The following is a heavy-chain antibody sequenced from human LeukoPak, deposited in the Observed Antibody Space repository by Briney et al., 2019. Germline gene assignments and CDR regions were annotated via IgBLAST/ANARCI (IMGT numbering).Heavy chain of an antibody. CDR3: ARGGGGVAFDY. CDR2: LYNSGST. V-gene: IGHV4-59*01. D-gene: IGHD3-16*01. Sequence: SETLSLTCTASGGSISSYYWSWIRQPPGKGLEWIGYLYNSGSTNYSPALKSRVTISVDASKKQCSLKFGSVAAADTAVYWWARGGGGVAFDYWGQGTLVTVSS. J-gene: IGHJ4*02. CDR1: GGSISSYY.